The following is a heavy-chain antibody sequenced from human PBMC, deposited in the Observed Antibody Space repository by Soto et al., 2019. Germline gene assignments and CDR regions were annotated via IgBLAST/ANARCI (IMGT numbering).Heavy chain of an antibody. Sequence: GGSLRLSCAASGFTFSSYSMNWVRQAPGKGLEWVPYISSSSSTIYYADSVKGRFTISRDNAKNSLYLQMNSLRAEDTAVYYCAKESFPFWGGDGYSWARFDCWGQGTLVTVSS. CDR2: ISSSSSTI. D-gene: IGHD2-21*01. J-gene: IGHJ4*02. CDR1: GFTFSSYS. CDR3: AKESFPFWGGDGYSWARFDC. V-gene: IGHV3-48*01.